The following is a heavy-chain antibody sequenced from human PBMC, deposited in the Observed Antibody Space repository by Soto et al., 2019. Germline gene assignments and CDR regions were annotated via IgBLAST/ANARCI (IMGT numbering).Heavy chain of an antibody. V-gene: IGHV6-1*01. Sequence: SQTLSLTCVLPGDSVSSNTASWNWIRQSPSRGLEWLGRTYFRSKWYNDYAVSVKSRIIINPNTSNNQCSLQLNSVTPEDTAVYFCAKGDNLGPKTGYAFDPWGQGIMVTVSS. J-gene: IGHJ5*02. CDR3: AKGDNLGPKTGYAFDP. D-gene: IGHD5-12*01. CDR2: TYFRSKWYN. CDR1: GDSVSSNTAS.